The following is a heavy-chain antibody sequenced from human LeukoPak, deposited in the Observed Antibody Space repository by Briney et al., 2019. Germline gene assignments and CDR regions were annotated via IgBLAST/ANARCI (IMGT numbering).Heavy chain of an antibody. CDR1: NYTFVNYD. D-gene: IGHD4-23*01. Sequence: ASVKVSCTASNYTFVNYDINWVRQAPGQGLEWMGWINPYNGDTNNVQKFQGRGTMTTDTSTSTAYMELRSLKYDDTAVYYCARFLDYGGNSVSPLRYWGQGTLVTVSS. CDR2: INPYNGDT. CDR3: ARFLDYGGNSVSPLRY. V-gene: IGHV1-18*01. J-gene: IGHJ4*02.